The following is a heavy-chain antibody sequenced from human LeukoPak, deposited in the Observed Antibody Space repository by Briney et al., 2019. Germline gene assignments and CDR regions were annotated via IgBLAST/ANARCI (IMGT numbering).Heavy chain of an antibody. CDR2: IKQEGSEK. V-gene: IGHV3-7*01. D-gene: IGHD5-18*01. Sequence: PGGSLRLSCAASGFTLRAYWMSWVRQAPGKGLERVANIKQEGSEKDYVDSVKGRFTISRDNAKNSLYLQMNTLRAEDTAVYFCVRLRYTYGKNFDYWGQGALVTVSS. J-gene: IGHJ4*02. CDR1: GFTLRAYW. CDR3: VRLRYTYGKNFDY.